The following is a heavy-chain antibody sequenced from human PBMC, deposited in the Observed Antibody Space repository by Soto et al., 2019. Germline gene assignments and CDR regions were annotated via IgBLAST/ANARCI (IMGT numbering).Heavy chain of an antibody. J-gene: IGHJ4*02. CDR3: AKDAGNEESLFDY. CDR1: GFTFNDFG. Sequence: GGSLRLSCEASGFTFNDFGMSWVRQTPGKGLEWVSTLNHDGRNTHYAASVEGRFTISRDNSKNTLYLQMGSLRAEDTAIYYCAKDAGNEESLFDYWGRGTLVSVSS. V-gene: IGHV3-23*01. CDR2: LNHDGRNT.